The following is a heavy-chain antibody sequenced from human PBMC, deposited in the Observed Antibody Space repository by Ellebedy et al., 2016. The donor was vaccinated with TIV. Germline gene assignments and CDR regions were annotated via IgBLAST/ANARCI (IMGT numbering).Heavy chain of an antibody. Sequence: PGGSLRLSCAASGFAFSSYAMHWVRQAPGKGLEWVAVISYDGSNIYYADSVKGRFTISRDNANNTLSLQMNSLRPEDTAVYYCARGGYDYADYVAYWGQGTLVTVSS. CDR2: ISYDGSNI. D-gene: IGHD3-22*01. CDR1: GFAFSSYA. CDR3: ARGGYDYADYVAY. J-gene: IGHJ4*02. V-gene: IGHV3-30-3*01.